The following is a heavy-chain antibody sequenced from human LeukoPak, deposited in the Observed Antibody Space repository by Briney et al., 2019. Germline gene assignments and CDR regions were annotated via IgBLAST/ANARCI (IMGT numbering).Heavy chain of an antibody. D-gene: IGHD3-10*01. V-gene: IGHV4-4*02. CDR3: ARRPWGSDYGMDV. CDR1: GGSISSSNW. CDR2: IYHSGST. Sequence: PSETLSLTCAVSGGSISSSNWWSWVRQPPGKGLEWIGEIYHSGSTNYNPSLKSRVTISVDKSKNQFSLKLSSVTAADTAVYYCARRPWGSDYGMDVWGKGTTVTVSS. J-gene: IGHJ6*04.